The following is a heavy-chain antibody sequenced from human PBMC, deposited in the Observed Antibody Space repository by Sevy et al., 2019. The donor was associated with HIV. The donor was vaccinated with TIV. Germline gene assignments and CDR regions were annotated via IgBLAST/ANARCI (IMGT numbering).Heavy chain of an antibody. CDR3: ASAGRFLEWLSANYCYGMDV. D-gene: IGHD3-3*01. CDR2: IYYSGST. V-gene: IGHV4-61*01. CDR1: GGSVSSGSYY. Sequence: SETLSLTCTVSGGSVSSGSYYWSWIRQPPGKGLEWIGYIYYSGSTNYNPSLKSRVTISVDTSKNQFSLKLSSVTAADTAVYYCASAGRFLEWLSANYCYGMDVWGQGTTVTVSS. J-gene: IGHJ6*02.